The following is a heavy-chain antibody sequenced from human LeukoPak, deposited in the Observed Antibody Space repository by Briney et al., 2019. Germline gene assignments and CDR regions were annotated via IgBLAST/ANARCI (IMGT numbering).Heavy chain of an antibody. CDR1: GGSFSGYY. V-gene: IGHV4-59*01. D-gene: IGHD2-2*01. CDR2: IYYSRST. J-gene: IGHJ3*01. Sequence: SETLSLTCAVYGGSFSGYYWSWIRQPPGKGLEWIGYIYYSRSTNYNPSLKSRVTISVDTSKNQFSLNLTSVTTADTAVYYCARVSCSSTSCPRRDALDVWGQGTMVTVSS. CDR3: ARVSCSSTSCPRRDALDV.